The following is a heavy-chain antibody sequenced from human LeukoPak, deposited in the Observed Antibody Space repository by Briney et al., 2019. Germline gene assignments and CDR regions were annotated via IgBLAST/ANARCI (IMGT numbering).Heavy chain of an antibody. V-gene: IGHV1-2*02. J-gene: IGHJ4*02. CDR2: INPNSGGT. CDR3: ASSSTPPPYFDY. Sequence: ASVKVSCXASGYTFTGYYMHWVRQARGQGLEWMAWINPNSGGTNYAQKFQGRVTMTRDTSISTAYMELSRLRSDDTAVYYCASSSTPPPYFDYWGQGTLVTVSS. D-gene: IGHD6-13*01. CDR1: GYTFTGYY.